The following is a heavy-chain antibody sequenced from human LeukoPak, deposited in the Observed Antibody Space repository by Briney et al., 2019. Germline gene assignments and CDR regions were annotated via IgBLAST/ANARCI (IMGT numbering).Heavy chain of an antibody. J-gene: IGHJ6*02. CDR2: MNPNSGNT. D-gene: IGHD3-10*01. CDR1: GYTFTSYD. Sequence: ASVTVSCKASGYTFTSYDINWVRQAPGQGLEWMGWMNPNSGNTGYAQKFQGRVTMTRNTSISTAYMELSSLRSEDTAMYYCARSLWFGEYGYYYYGMDVWGQGTMVTVSS. CDR3: ARSLWFGEYGYYYYGMDV. V-gene: IGHV1-8*01.